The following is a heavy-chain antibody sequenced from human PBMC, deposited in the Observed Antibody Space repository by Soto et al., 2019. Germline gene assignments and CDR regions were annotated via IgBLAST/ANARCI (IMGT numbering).Heavy chain of an antibody. CDR1: GGSISSGAYY. J-gene: IGHJ4*02. CDR2: IYYSGAT. Sequence: QVQLQKSGPGLVKPSQTLSLTCTVSGGSISSGAYYWSWIRQHPGKGLEWIGFIYYSGATYYNPSLKSRLTISIDTSKNQFSLKLTSVTAADTAVYYCATVGYDPRSFDYWGQGTLVTVSS. V-gene: IGHV4-31*03. D-gene: IGHD2-8*01. CDR3: ATVGYDPRSFDY.